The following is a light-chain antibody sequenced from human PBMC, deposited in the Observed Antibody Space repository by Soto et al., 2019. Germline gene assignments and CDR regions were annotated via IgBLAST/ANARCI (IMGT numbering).Light chain of an antibody. CDR1: EDINVY. Sequence: DIQMTQSPSSVSASIGDTVIITCRASEDINVYLNWYQHKPGEVPKLLIYSASTLHSGVPSRFTGSGSETDFTITIMGLQHEDFATYYCQHGYVAPYSFGQGTKVDI. J-gene: IGKJ2*03. CDR2: SAS. CDR3: QHGYVAPYS. V-gene: IGKV1-39*01.